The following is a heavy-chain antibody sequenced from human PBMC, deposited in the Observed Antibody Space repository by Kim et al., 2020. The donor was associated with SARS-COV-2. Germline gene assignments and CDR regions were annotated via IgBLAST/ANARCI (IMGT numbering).Heavy chain of an antibody. V-gene: IGHV1-3*01. CDR3: ARGYYYDSSGYYRD. D-gene: IGHD3-22*01. J-gene: IGHJ4*02. Sequence: QKFQGRVTITRDTSASTAYMELSSLRSEDTAVYYCARGYYYDSSGYYRDWGQGTLVTVSS.